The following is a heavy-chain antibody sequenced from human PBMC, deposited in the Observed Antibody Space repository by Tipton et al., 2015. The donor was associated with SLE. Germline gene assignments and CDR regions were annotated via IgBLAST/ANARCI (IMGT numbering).Heavy chain of an antibody. J-gene: IGHJ3*02. CDR1: GGSISSSSYY. CDR2: IYYSGST. D-gene: IGHD2-15*01. Sequence: TLSLTCTVSGGSISSSSYYWGWIRQPPGKGLEWIGSIYYSGSTNYNPSLKSRVTISVDTSKNQFSLKLSSVTAADTAVHYCARAEGSWDAFDIWGQGTMVTVSS. V-gene: IGHV4-39*07. CDR3: ARAEGSWDAFDI.